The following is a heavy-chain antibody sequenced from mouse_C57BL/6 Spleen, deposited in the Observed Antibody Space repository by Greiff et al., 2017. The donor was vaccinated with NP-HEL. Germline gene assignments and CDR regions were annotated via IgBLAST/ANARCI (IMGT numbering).Heavy chain of an antibody. CDR1: GYTFTNYW. D-gene: IGHD2-3*01. V-gene: IGHV1-63*01. CDR3: ARCGGIYDGYMDY. CDR2: IYPGGGYT. Sequence: VQLQQSGAELVRPGTSVKMSCKASGYTFTNYWIGWAKQRPGHGLEWIGDIYPGGGYTNYNEKFKGKATLTADKSSSTAYMQFSSLTSEDSAIYYCARCGGIYDGYMDYWGQGTSVTVSS. J-gene: IGHJ4*01.